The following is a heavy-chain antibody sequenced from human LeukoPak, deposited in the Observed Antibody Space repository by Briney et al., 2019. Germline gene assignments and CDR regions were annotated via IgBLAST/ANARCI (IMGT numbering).Heavy chain of an antibody. J-gene: IGHJ4*02. D-gene: IGHD1-26*01. CDR2: IYYSGST. CDR1: GVSISSYY. V-gene: IGHV4-59*01. CDR3: AGSGSYYDY. Sequence: SVTLSLTCTVSGVSISSYYWSWIRQPPGKGLEWIGYIYYSGSTNYNPSLKSRVTISVDTSKNQSSLKLTSVTAADTAVYYCAGSGSYYDYWGQGTLVTVSS.